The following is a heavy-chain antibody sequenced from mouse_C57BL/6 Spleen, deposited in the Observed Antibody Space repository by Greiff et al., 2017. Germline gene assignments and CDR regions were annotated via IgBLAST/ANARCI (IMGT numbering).Heavy chain of an antibody. CDR1: GYTFTDYY. Sequence: EVQLQQSGPELVKPGASVKISCKASGYTFTDYYMNWVNQSHGKSLEWIGDINPNNGGTSYNTKFKGQDTLPVSKSSSTAYMELRSMTSEDSAVYYCARDYYGSSAWFAYGGQGTLVTVSA. D-gene: IGHD1-1*01. J-gene: IGHJ3*01. CDR3: ARDYYGSSAWFAY. V-gene: IGHV1-26*01. CDR2: INPNNGGT.